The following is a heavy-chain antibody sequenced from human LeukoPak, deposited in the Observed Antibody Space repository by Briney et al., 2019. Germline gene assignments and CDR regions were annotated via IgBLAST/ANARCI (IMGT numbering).Heavy chain of an antibody. CDR3: AKQSAGSAAWYSLHYDF. V-gene: IGHV3-23*01. CDR1: GFTLSSYA. D-gene: IGHD3-22*01. Sequence: GGSLRLSCAASGFTLSSYAMTWVRQAPGRGLEWVSSVDGGGGGTYYADSVKGRFTISRDNSKDTLYLQMNGLRAEDTAVYFCAKQSAGSAAWYSLHYDFRGQGTLVTVSS. J-gene: IGHJ4*02. CDR2: VDGGGGGT.